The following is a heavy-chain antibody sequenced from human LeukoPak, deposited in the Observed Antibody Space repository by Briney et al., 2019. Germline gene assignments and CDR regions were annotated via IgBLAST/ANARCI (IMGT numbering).Heavy chain of an antibody. D-gene: IGHD3-10*01. CDR3: ARSGVIIKGWFDP. CDR2: IYTSGST. CDR1: GGSISSGSYY. Sequence: PSQTLSLTCTVSGGSISSGSYYWSWIRQPAGKGLEWIGRIYTSGSTNYNPSLKSRVTISVDTSKNQFSLKLSSVTAADTAVYYCARSGVIIKGWFDPWGQGTLVTVSS. J-gene: IGHJ5*02. V-gene: IGHV4-61*02.